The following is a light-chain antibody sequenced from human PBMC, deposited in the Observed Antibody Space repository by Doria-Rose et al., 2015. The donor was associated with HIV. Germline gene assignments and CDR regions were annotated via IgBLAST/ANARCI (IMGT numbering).Light chain of an antibody. CDR1: QSFSSTY. CDR2: DGS. V-gene: IGKV3-20*01. J-gene: IGKJ1*01. Sequence: TQSPGTLSLSPGERATLSCRASQSFSSTYLAWYQQKPGQAPSLLIYDGSTRATGIPDRFSASWSRTDFTLTINRLEPEDFAPYYCHQYGTSWTFGQGTKVKI. CDR3: HQYGTSWT.